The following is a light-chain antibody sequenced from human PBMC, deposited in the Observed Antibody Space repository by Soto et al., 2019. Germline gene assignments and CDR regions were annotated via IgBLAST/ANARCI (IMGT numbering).Light chain of an antibody. V-gene: IGKV3-15*01. CDR3: QQYNNWSWT. CDR1: QSVSSSY. Sequence: EIVLTQSPGTLSFSPGERATLSCRASQSVSSSYLAWFQQKPGQAPRLLIYGASTRAPGISARFSGSGSGTEFTLTISSLQSEDFAIYYCQQYNNWSWTFGQGTKVDI. J-gene: IGKJ1*01. CDR2: GAS.